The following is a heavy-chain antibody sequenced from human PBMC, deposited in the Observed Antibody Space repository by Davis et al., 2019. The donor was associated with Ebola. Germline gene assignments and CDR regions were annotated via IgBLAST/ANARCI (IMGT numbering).Heavy chain of an antibody. D-gene: IGHD3-22*01. CDR2: VHYSGSS. J-gene: IGHJ6*02. V-gene: IGHV4-59*01. Sequence: SETLSLTCTVSGAAITSYYWSWIRQPPGKGLEYIGYVHYSGSSNYNPNLKSRVTMSTDTSKMQFSLKLSSVTAADTAVYYCAREGYYYDSSGYHKGGMDVWGQGTTVTVSS. CDR1: GAAITSYY. CDR3: AREGYYYDSSGYHKGGMDV.